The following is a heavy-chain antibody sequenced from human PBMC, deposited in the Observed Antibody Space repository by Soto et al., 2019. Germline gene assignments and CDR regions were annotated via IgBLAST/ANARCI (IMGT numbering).Heavy chain of an antibody. D-gene: IGHD2-15*01. CDR3: ATDGVYCTDGSCPLGY. V-gene: IGHV1-69*01. Sequence: QGQLVQSGAEVKKPGSSVKVSCKASGGTFSSDGISWVRQAPGQGLEWMGVVMPLLGTSKYEQTFRGSVTFTADESTSTVYMELRSLRPEDTAIYYCATDGVYCTDGSCPLGYWGQGTLVTVSS. J-gene: IGHJ4*02. CDR2: VMPLLGTS. CDR1: GGTFSSDG.